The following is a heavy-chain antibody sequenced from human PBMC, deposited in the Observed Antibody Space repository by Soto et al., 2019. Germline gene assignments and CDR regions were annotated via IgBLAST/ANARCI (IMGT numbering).Heavy chain of an antibody. V-gene: IGHV1-18*04. J-gene: IGHJ3*01. Sequence: ASVKVSCKASVFPSSGISWVRQAPGQRLEWMGWISTHNGNTIDAQKFQGRVIMTMDTSTTTVYMELRSLRPDDTAVYLCAREGILGLFDAYDLWGQGTMVTVSS. D-gene: IGHD3-3*01. CDR2: ISTHNGNT. CDR3: AREGILGLFDAYDL. CDR1: VFPSSG.